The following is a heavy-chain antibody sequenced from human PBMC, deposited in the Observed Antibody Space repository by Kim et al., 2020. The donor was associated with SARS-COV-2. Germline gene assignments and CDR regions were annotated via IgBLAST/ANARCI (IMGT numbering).Heavy chain of an antibody. V-gene: IGHV3-13*01. CDR3: ARGLADYGDYRWFNGMDV. J-gene: IGHJ6*02. CDR2: IGTAGDT. CDR1: GFTFSSYD. Sequence: GGSLRLSCAASGFTFSSYDMHWVRQATGKGLEWVSAIGTAGDTYYPGSVKGRFTISRENAKNSLYLQMNSLRAGDTAVYYCARGLADYGDYRWFNGMDVWGQGTTVTVSS. D-gene: IGHD4-17*01.